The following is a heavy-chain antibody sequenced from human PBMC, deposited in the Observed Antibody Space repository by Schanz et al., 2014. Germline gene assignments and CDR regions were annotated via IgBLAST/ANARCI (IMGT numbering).Heavy chain of an antibody. CDR1: GGTFSSYT. J-gene: IGHJ5*02. D-gene: IGHD2-2*01. V-gene: IGHV1-18*01. Sequence: QVQLVQSEAEVKKPGSSVKVSCKASGGTFSSYTISWVRQAPGQGLEWMGWISPYNGNTNYAPKVQGRVTVTTDTSTSTVYMELRSLTSDDTAVYYCARDRRRYCSTASCLHDNWFDPWGQGTLVTVSS. CDR3: ARDRRRYCSTASCLHDNWFDP. CDR2: ISPYNGNT.